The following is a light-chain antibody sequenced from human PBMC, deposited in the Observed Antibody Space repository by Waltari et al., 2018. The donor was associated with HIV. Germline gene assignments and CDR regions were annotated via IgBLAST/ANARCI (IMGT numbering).Light chain of an antibody. V-gene: IGKV3-15*01. CDR1: QSDSRH. Sequence: DTVMMQSPRTLSVSLGERAPLSCRASQSDSRHLAWYPQKPGQPPRLLIYGASTRATGIPARFRATGSGTEFTLTISSLQSEDFAVYYCQQYNIWPPLTFGGGTTVE. CDR2: GAS. CDR3: QQYNIWPPLT. J-gene: IGKJ4*01.